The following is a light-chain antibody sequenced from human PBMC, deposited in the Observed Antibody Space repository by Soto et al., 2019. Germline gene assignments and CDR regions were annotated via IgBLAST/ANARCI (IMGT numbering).Light chain of an antibody. CDR3: SSYTGSSTLYV. Sequence: QSALTQPASVSGSPGQSITISCTGTSSDVGGYNYVSWYQQHPGKAPKLMIYDVSNRPSGVSNRFSGSKSGNTASLTISGPQAEDEADYYCSSYTGSSTLYVFGTGTKATVL. CDR2: DVS. CDR1: SSDVGGYNY. V-gene: IGLV2-14*01. J-gene: IGLJ1*01.